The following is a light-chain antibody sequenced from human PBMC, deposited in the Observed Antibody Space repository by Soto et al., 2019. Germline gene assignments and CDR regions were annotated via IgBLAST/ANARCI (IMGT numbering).Light chain of an antibody. CDR2: KAS. CDR3: QRYKSYPYS. CDR1: QAIRSL. V-gene: IGKV1-5*03. J-gene: IGKJ2*03. Sequence: DIQMTQSPSTLSASVGDRVTITCRARQAIRSLVAWYQQKPGKVHKLLIYKASSLESGFLSRFSGSGSGTEFTLTISSVQPDNFATYYCQRYKSYPYSVGQGTKVDSK.